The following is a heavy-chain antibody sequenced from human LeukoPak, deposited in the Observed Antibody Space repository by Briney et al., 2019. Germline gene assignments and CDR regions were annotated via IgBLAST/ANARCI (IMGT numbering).Heavy chain of an antibody. J-gene: IGHJ4*02. CDR2: IYHSGST. D-gene: IGHD5-12*01. CDR3: ARVATTTNPPQRPFDY. CDR1: GYCINSGYC. Sequence: SETLSLTCAVSGYCINSGYCWGWIRQPPGKGLEWIGSIYHSGSTYYNPSLKSRVTISVDTSKNQFSLKLSSVTAADTAVYYCARVATTTNPPQRPFDYWGQGTLVTVSS. V-gene: IGHV4-38-2*01.